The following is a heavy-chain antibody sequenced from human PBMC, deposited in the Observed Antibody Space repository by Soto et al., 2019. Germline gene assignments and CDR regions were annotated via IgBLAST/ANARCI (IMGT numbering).Heavy chain of an antibody. D-gene: IGHD3-22*01. CDR3: ATIKVYDSSGYYPLGFDY. CDR1: GYTFTSYG. CDR2: ISAYNGNT. J-gene: IGHJ4*02. V-gene: IGHV1-18*04. Sequence: ASVKVSCKASGYTFTSYGISWVRQAPGQGLEWMGWISAYNGNTNYAQKLQGRVTMTTDTSTSTAYMELRSLRSDDTAVYYCATIKVYDSSGYYPLGFDYWGQGTLVTVSS.